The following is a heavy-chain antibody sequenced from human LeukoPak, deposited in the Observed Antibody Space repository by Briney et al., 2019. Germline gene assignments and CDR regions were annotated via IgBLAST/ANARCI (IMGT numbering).Heavy chain of an antibody. Sequence: ASVKVSCKASGYTFTSYYMHWVRQAPGQGLEWMGIINPSGGSTSYAQKFQGRVTMTRDMSTSTVYMELSSLRSEDTAVYYCARDRRKAAAGTPLNYGGQGTLVTVSS. J-gene: IGHJ4*02. CDR1: GYTFTSYY. V-gene: IGHV1-46*01. D-gene: IGHD6-13*01. CDR2: INPSGGST. CDR3: ARDRRKAAAGTPLNY.